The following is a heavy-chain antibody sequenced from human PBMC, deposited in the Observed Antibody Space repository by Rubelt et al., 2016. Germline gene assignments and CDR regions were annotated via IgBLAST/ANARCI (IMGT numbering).Heavy chain of an antibody. J-gene: IGHJ4*02. CDR2: IFHSGST. CDR1: GYSLNSGYF. D-gene: IGHD5-18*01. Sequence: QVQLQESGPGLVKPSETLSLTCTVSGYSLNSGYFWGWIRQPPGKGLEWIGSIFHSGSTYYNPSLKSRVTISVDTSKNQFSLKLSSVTAADTAVYYCARDRHSYGYDYWGQGTLVTVSS. V-gene: IGHV4-38-2*02. CDR3: ARDRHSYGYDY.